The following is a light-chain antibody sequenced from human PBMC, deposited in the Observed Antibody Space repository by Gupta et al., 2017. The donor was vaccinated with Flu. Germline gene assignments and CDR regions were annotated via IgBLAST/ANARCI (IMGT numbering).Light chain of an antibody. CDR2: GNN. CDR3: QSYDNSLSGSKV. Sequence: QSVLTQPPSVSGAPGQRVPLSCPGSSSNIGAGDDVHWYQQMPGTAPKVLIYGNNRRPSGGPDRFSGSKSGTSASLAITGRQAEEEADYYCQSYDNSLSGSKVFGGGTTLTVL. CDR1: SSNIGAGDD. V-gene: IGLV1-40*01. J-gene: IGLJ3*02.